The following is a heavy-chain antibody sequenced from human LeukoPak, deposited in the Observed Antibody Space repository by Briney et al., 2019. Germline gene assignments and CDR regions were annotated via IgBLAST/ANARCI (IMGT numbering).Heavy chain of an antibody. CDR3: ARARYSSSWACDY. J-gene: IGHJ4*02. D-gene: IGHD6-13*01. Sequence: PSETLSLTCAVSGGSISSYYWSWIRQPPGKGLEWIGYIYYSGSTNYNPSLKSRVTISVDTSKNQFSLKLSSVTAADTAVYYCARARYSSSWACDYWGQGTLVTVSS. V-gene: IGHV4-59*01. CDR1: GGSISSYY. CDR2: IYYSGST.